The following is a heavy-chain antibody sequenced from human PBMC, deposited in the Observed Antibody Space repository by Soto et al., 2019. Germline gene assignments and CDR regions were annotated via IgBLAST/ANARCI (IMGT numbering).Heavy chain of an antibody. CDR3: ARAGFRAPGYFDY. Sequence: QVQQQGSGPGLVKPSETLSLTCTVSGGSVSSGSYYWSWIRQPPGKGLEWIGYIYYSGSTNYNPSLKSRVTISVDTSKNQFSLKLSSVTAADTAVYYCARAGFRAPGYFDYWGQGTLVTVSS. J-gene: IGHJ4*02. V-gene: IGHV4-61*01. CDR2: IYYSGST. CDR1: GGSVSSGSYY. D-gene: IGHD3-10*01.